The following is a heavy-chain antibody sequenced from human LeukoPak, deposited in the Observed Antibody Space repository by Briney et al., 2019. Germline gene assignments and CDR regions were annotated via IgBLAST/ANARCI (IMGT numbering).Heavy chain of an antibody. CDR2: IYHSGST. V-gene: IGHV4-4*02. J-gene: IGHJ4*02. D-gene: IGHD4-17*01. CDR3: AREMTAVTAFDY. Sequence: SETLSLTCAVSGGSININNWWNWVRQPPGKGLEWIGEIYHSGSTNYNPSLKSRVTISVDKSKNQFSLKLSSVTAADTAVYYCAREMTAVTAFDYWGQGTLVTDSS. CDR1: GGSININNW.